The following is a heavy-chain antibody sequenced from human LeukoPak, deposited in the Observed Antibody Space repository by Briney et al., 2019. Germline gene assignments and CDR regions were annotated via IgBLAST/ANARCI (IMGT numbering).Heavy chain of an antibody. CDR1: GGSVSSGSYY. D-gene: IGHD6-19*01. J-gene: IGHJ4*02. CDR3: AKPSSGWYLFDY. CDR2: IYYSGST. V-gene: IGHV4-61*01. Sequence: SETLSLTCTVSGGSVSSGSYYWSWIRQPPGKGLEWIGYIYYSGSTNYNPSLKSRVTISVDTSKNQFSLKLSSVTAADTAVYYCAKPSSGWYLFDYWGQGTLVTVSS.